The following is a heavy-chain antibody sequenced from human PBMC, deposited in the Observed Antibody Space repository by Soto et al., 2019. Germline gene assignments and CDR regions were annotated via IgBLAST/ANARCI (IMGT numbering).Heavy chain of an antibody. CDR1: GYTFTSYA. CDR2: INAGNGNT. CDR3: ARDPRDIVVVVADYFDY. Sequence: VKVSCKASGYTFTSYAMHWVRQAPGQRLEWMGWINAGNGNTKYSQKFQGRVTITRDTSASTAYMELSSLRSEDTAVYYCARDPRDIVVVVADYFDYWGQGTLVTVSS. D-gene: IGHD2-15*01. J-gene: IGHJ4*02. V-gene: IGHV1-3*01.